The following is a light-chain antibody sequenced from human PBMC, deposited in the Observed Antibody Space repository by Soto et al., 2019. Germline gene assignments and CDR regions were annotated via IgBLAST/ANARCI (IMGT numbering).Light chain of an antibody. CDR2: AAS. CDR3: QQSYSSPPT. Sequence: DIQMTQSPSSLSASVGDRVTITCRASQSISTYSNWYHQKPGKAPQLLIYAASALQSGVPSRFNGSGSGTDFSLTISSLRPEDFATYFCQQSYSSPPTFGQGTTLEIK. V-gene: IGKV1-39*01. J-gene: IGKJ2*01. CDR1: QSISTY.